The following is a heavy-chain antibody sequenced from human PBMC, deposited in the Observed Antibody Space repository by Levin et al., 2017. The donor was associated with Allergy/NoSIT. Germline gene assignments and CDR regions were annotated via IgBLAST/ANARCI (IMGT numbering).Heavy chain of an antibody. V-gene: IGHV4-59*01. Sequence: SETLSLTCTVSGGSISSYYWSWIRQPPGKGLEWIGYIYYSGSTNYNPSLKSRVTISVDTSKNQFSLKLSSVTAADTAVYYCARYTFGGVILPRGNWFDPWGQGTLVTVSS. CDR1: GGSISSYY. J-gene: IGHJ5*02. CDR3: ARYTFGGVILPRGNWFDP. D-gene: IGHD3-16*02. CDR2: IYYSGST.